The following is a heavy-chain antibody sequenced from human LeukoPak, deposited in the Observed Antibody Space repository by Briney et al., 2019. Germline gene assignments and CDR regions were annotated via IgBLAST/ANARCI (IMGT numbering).Heavy chain of an antibody. Sequence: PGGSLRLSCAASGFTFSNAWMSWVRQAPGKGLEWVGRIKSKTDGGTTDYAAPVKGRFTISRDDSKNTLYLQVNSLKTEDTAVYYCTTGTYCSSTSCYLDYWGQGTLVTVSS. J-gene: IGHJ4*02. V-gene: IGHV3-15*01. CDR2: IKSKTDGGTT. D-gene: IGHD2-2*01. CDR1: GFTFSNAW. CDR3: TTGTYCSSTSCYLDY.